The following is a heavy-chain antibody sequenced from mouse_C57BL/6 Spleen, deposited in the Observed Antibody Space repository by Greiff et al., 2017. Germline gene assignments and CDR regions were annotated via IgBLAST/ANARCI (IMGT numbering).Heavy chain of an antibody. CDR2: IYPRDGST. D-gene: IGHD2-5*01. CDR3: ARDLYYSNYAYYAMDY. Sequence: LVESDAELVKPGASVKISCKVSGYTFTDHTIHWMKQRPEQGLEWIGYIYPRDGSTKYNEKFKGKATLTADKSSSTAYMQLNSLTSEDSAVYFCARDLYYSNYAYYAMDYWGQGTSVTVSS. J-gene: IGHJ4*01. CDR1: GYTFTDHT. V-gene: IGHV1-78*01.